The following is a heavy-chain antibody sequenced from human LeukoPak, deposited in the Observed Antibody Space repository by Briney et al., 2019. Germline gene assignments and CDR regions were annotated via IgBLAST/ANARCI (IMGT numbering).Heavy chain of an antibody. J-gene: IGHJ4*02. CDR1: GFTFDDYA. CDR2: ISWNSGSI. Sequence: GGSLRLSCAASGFTFDDYAMHWVRQAPGKGLEWVSGISWNSGSIGYADSVKGRFTISRDNAKNSLYLQMNSLRAEDTALYYCAKCDNCDILTGHFDYWGQGTLVTVSS. V-gene: IGHV3-9*01. D-gene: IGHD3-9*01. CDR3: AKCDNCDILTGHFDY.